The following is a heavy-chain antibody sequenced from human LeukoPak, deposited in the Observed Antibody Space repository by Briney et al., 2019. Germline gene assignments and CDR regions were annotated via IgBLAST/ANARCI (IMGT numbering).Heavy chain of an antibody. Sequence: GGSLRLSCAASGFTFSSSAMTWVRQAPGKGLEWVSDISGGGDITYYADSVKGRFTISRDNSKNTLYLQMNSLRAEDTAVYYCASVQDIVVVPAEMDVWGKGTTVTVSS. V-gene: IGHV3-23*01. D-gene: IGHD2-2*01. CDR1: GFTFSSSA. CDR3: ASVQDIVVVPAEMDV. J-gene: IGHJ6*04. CDR2: ISGGGDIT.